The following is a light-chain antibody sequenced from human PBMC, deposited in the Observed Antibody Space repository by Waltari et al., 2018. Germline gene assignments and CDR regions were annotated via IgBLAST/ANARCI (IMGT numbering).Light chain of an antibody. CDR1: QNIDNY. Sequence: DIQMTQSPSSLSASVGDRVTITCRASQNIDNYLNWYQQKEGKAPRLLMYSASSLQSGVPSRVRGSGSETEFTLTITSLQPEDSATYFCEQCYKSPATFGQGTRVQIK. J-gene: IGKJ1*01. V-gene: IGKV1-39*01. CDR2: SAS. CDR3: EQCYKSPAT.